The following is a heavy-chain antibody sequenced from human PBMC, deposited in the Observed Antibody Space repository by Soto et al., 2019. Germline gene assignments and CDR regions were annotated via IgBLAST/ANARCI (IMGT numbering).Heavy chain of an antibody. V-gene: IGHV4-34*01. CDR3: ARGKRGYSSSWFDY. CDR2: INHSRST. D-gene: IGHD6-13*01. Sequence: SETLSLTCAVYGGSFSGESFSGYYWSWIRQPPGKGLEWIGEINHSRSTNYNPSLKSRVTISADTSKNQFSLNLSSVTAADTAVYYCARGKRGYSSSWFDYWGQGTLVTSPQ. CDR1: GGSFSGESFSGYY. J-gene: IGHJ4*02.